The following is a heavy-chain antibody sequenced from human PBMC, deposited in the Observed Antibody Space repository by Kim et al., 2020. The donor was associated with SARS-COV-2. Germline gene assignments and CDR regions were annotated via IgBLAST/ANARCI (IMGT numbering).Heavy chain of an antibody. J-gene: IGHJ5*01. D-gene: IGHD3-10*01. CDR3: AKPTTVYSHSGSYWHWFDS. Sequence: GGSLRLSCAASGFTFTSYAMSWVRQAPGKGLEWVSSIGGSGDKTFYADSVKGRFTISRDNSKNTVFLQMNSLRAEDTAVYYCAKPTTVYSHSGSYWHWFDSWGQGTLVAVSS. V-gene: IGHV3-23*01. CDR2: IGGSGDKT. CDR1: GFTFTSYA.